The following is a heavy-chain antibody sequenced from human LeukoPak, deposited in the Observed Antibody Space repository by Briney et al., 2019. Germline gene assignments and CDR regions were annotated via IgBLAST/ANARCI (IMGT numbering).Heavy chain of an antibody. Sequence: SETLSLTCTVSGGSISSYYWSWIRQPPGKGLEWIGYIYTSGGTNYNPSLKSRVTISVDTSKNQFSLKLSSVIAADTAVYFCARQNYEANTFDYWGQGTLVTVSS. V-gene: IGHV4-4*09. CDR1: GGSISSYY. D-gene: IGHD1-7*01. CDR3: ARQNYEANTFDY. J-gene: IGHJ4*02. CDR2: IYTSGGT.